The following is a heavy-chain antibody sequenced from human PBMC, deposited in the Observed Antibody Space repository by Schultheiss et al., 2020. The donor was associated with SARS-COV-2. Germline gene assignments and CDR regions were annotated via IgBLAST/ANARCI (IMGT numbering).Heavy chain of an antibody. J-gene: IGHJ4*02. V-gene: IGHV3-21*01. CDR2: ISSSSSYI. CDR3: ARDGAGYYDFWSGYYPIDY. CDR1: GFTFSSYA. Sequence: GESLKISCAASGFTFSSYAMSWVRQAPGKGLEWVSSISSSSSYIYYADSVKGRFTISRDNAKNSLYLQMNSLRAEDTAVYYCARDGAGYYDFWSGYYPIDYWGQGTLVTVSS. D-gene: IGHD3-3*01.